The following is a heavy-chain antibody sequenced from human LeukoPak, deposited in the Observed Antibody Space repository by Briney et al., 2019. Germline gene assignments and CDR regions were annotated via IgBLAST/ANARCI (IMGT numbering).Heavy chain of an antibody. CDR1: GYTFTSYA. CDR2: INTNTGNP. CDR3: ARGEIMDVWGSYRYSFDY. V-gene: IGHV7-4-1*02. Sequence: ASVKVSCKASGYTFTSYAMNWVRQAPGQGLEWMGWINTNTGNPAYAQGFTGRFVFSLDTSVSTAYLQISSLKAEDTAVYYCARGEIMDVWGSYRYSFDYWGQGTLVTVSS. D-gene: IGHD3-16*02. J-gene: IGHJ4*02.